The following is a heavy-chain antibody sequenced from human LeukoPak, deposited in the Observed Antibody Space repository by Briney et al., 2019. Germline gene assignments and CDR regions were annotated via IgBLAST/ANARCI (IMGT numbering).Heavy chain of an antibody. J-gene: IGHJ5*02. D-gene: IGHD3-9*01. CDR2: IDYSGNT. CDR3: AREVLISNWFDP. Sequence: SETLSLTCSVSGGSFGSSGYYWSWIRQHPGKGLEWIGSIDYSGNTYYNPSLKSRLTISEDTSKSQFSLKLRSVTAADMAVYYCAREVLISNWFDPWGQGTPVTVSS. CDR1: GGSFGSSGYY. V-gene: IGHV4-31*03.